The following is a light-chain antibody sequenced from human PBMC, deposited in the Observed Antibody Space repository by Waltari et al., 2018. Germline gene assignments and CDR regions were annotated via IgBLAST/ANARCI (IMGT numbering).Light chain of an antibody. Sequence: DIQLTQSPSSLSASVVDRVTMTCRASRTVSTSLNWYQHRPGKAPKLLIYAAVSVQSGCPSRFSGSGSWTDFSLTITDLQPEDFATYYCQQSYNSIRSFGPGTKV. CDR2: AAV. V-gene: IGKV1-39*01. CDR3: QQSYNSIRS. CDR1: RTVSTS. J-gene: IGKJ3*01.